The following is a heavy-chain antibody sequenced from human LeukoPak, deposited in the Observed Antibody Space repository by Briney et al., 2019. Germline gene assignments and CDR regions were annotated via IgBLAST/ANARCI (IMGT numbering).Heavy chain of an antibody. V-gene: IGHV4-39*01. J-gene: IGHJ4*02. Sequence: PSETLSLTCTVSGGSISTSSYYWGWIRQPPGKGLEWIGSIYYSGSTYYNPSLKSRVTISVDTSKNQFSLKLSSVTAADTAVYYCARTGDYFKAARGQGTLVTVSS. CDR2: IYYSGST. CDR3: ARTGDYFKAA. CDR1: GGSISTSSYY. D-gene: IGHD4-17*01.